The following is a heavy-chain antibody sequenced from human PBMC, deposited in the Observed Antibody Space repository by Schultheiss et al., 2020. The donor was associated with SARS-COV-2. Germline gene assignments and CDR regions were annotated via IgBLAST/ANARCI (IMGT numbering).Heavy chain of an antibody. V-gene: IGHV3-33*01. Sequence: GGSLRLSCAASGFTFSSYGMHWVRQAPGKGLEWVAVIWYDGSNKYYGDSVKGRFTISRDNSKNTLYLQMNSLRAEDTAVYYCARDRSGYYFFDYWGQGTLVTVSS. J-gene: IGHJ4*02. CDR3: ARDRSGYYFFDY. D-gene: IGHD5-12*01. CDR2: IWYDGSNK. CDR1: GFTFSSYG.